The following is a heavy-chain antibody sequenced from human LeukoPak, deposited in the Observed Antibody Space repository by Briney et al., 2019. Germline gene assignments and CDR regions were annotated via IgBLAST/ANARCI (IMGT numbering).Heavy chain of an antibody. CDR2: ISGSGGST. J-gene: IGHJ3*02. CDR3: ARGSTMDYYTFDI. V-gene: IGHV3-23*01. Sequence: GGSLRLSCAASRFTFSSYAMSWVRQAPGKGLEWVSAISGSGGSTYYADSVKGRFTISRDNAENSLFLQLNSLRADDTAVYYCARGSTMDYYTFDIWGQGTMVTVSS. CDR1: RFTFSSYA. D-gene: IGHD3-22*01.